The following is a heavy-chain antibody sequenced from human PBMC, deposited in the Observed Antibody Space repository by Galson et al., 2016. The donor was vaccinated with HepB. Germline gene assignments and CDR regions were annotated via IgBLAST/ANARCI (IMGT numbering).Heavy chain of an antibody. CDR2: ISVDNGTT. J-gene: IGHJ3*02. Sequence: SVKVSCKASGYTFTSYALHWVRQAPGQRLEWMGWISVDNGTTYYNPSLKSRVTMSVDTSKNQFSLKLSSVTAVDTAVYYCARCSGKWLLREDALDIWGQGTLVTVSS. CDR3: ARCSGKWLLREDALDI. D-gene: IGHD3-22*01. CDR1: GYTFTSYA. V-gene: IGHV1-3*01.